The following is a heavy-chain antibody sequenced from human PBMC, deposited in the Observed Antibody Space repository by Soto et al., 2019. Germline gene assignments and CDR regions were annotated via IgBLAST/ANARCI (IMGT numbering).Heavy chain of an antibody. Sequence: ASGPTLVNPTQTLTLTCTSSGFSLSTSGMCVSWIRQPPGKALEWLARIDWDDDKYYSTSLKTRLTISKDTSKNQVVLTVTNMDPVDTATYYCARTSPSSPISYYGMDVWGQGTTVTVSS. CDR1: GFSLSTSGMC. D-gene: IGHD3-9*01. J-gene: IGHJ6*02. V-gene: IGHV2-70*11. CDR2: IDWDDDK. CDR3: ARTSPSSPISYYGMDV.